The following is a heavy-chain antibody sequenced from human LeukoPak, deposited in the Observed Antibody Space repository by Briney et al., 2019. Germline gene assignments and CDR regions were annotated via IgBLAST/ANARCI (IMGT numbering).Heavy chain of an antibody. J-gene: IGHJ4*02. Sequence: GRSLRLSCAASGFTFSSYAMPWVRQAPGKGLEWVAVISYDGSNKYYADSVKGRFTISRDNSKNTLYLQMNSLRAEDTAVYYCARAPVRLLVDYWGQGTLVTVSS. D-gene: IGHD2-15*01. CDR1: GFTFSSYA. CDR3: ARAPVRLLVDY. V-gene: IGHV3-30-3*01. CDR2: ISYDGSNK.